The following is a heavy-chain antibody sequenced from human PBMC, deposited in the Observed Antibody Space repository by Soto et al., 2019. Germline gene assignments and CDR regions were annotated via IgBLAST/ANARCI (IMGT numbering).Heavy chain of an antibody. V-gene: IGHV1-46*01. Sequence: ASVKVSCKASGYTFTSYYMHWVRQAPGQGLEWMGIINPSGGSTSYAQKFQGRVTMTRDTSTSTVYMELSSLRSEDTAVYYCARGDEYSYGYRPNWFDPWGQGALVTVSS. J-gene: IGHJ5*02. D-gene: IGHD5-18*01. CDR3: ARGDEYSYGYRPNWFDP. CDR2: INPSGGST. CDR1: GYTFTSYY.